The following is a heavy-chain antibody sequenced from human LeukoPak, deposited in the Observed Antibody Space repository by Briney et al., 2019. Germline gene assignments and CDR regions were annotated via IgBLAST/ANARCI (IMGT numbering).Heavy chain of an antibody. CDR1: GYTFTSYG. Sequence: GASVKVSCKASGYTFTSYGISWVRQAPGQGLEWMGWISAYNGNTNYAQKLQGRVTMTTDTSTSTAYMELRSLRSDDTAVYYCARERYSYGQAYEFDYWGQGTLVTVSS. CDR2: ISAYNGNT. J-gene: IGHJ4*02. V-gene: IGHV1-18*01. D-gene: IGHD5-18*01. CDR3: ARERYSYGQAYEFDY.